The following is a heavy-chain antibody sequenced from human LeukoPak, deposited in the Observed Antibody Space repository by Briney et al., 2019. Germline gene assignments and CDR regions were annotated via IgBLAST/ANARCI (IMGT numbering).Heavy chain of an antibody. V-gene: IGHV3-30*04. Sequence: PGGSLRLSCAASGFTFSSYAMHWVRQAPGKGLEWVAVISYDGSNKYYADSVKGRFTISRDNSKNTLYLQMNSLRAEDTAVYYCARRTYGSGSYLSDYWGQGTLVTVSS. D-gene: IGHD3-10*01. J-gene: IGHJ4*02. CDR2: ISYDGSNK. CDR3: ARRTYGSGSYLSDY. CDR1: GFTFSSYA.